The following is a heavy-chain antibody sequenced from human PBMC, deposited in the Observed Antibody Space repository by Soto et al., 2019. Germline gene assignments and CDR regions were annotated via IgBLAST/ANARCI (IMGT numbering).Heavy chain of an antibody. CDR2: IYYSGST. J-gene: IGHJ6*02. Sequence: PTETLSLSCTVSDDSVSSDSYYWSWIRQPPGKGLEWIGDIYYSGSTNYNPSLKSRVTISVDTSKNQFSLKLSSVTAADTAVYYCARDSGMRSMGTMDVWGQGTTVT. CDR3: ARDSGMRSMGTMDV. D-gene: IGHD3-10*01. V-gene: IGHV4-61*01. CDR1: DDSVSSDSYY.